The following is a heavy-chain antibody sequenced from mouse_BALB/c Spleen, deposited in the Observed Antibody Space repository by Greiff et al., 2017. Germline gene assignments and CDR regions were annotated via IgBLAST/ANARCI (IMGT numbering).Heavy chain of an antibody. Sequence: EVKLMESGGGLVKPGGSLKLSCAASGFTFSSYAMSWVRQTPEKRLEWVATISSGGSYTYYPDSVKGRFTISRDNAKNTLYLQMSSLRSEDTAMYYCARHRDDSAWFAYWGQGTLVTVSA. CDR1: GFTFSSYA. CDR3: ARHRDDSAWFAY. CDR2: ISSGGSYT. D-gene: IGHD2-4*01. J-gene: IGHJ3*01. V-gene: IGHV5-9-3*01.